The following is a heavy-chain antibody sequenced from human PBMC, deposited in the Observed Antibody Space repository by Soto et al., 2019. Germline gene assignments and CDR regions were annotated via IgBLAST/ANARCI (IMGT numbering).Heavy chain of an antibody. CDR1: GFTFSSYS. J-gene: IGHJ6*02. D-gene: IGHD3-16*01. CDR2: ISSSSSTI. Sequence: GSLRLSCAASGFTFSSYSMNWVRQAPGKGLEWVSYISSSSSTIYYADSVKGRFTISRDNAKNSLYLQMNSLRAEDTAVYYCARDKSMWAIEGVYYYYGMDVWGQGTTVTVSS. CDR3: ARDKSMWAIEGVYYYYGMDV. V-gene: IGHV3-48*04.